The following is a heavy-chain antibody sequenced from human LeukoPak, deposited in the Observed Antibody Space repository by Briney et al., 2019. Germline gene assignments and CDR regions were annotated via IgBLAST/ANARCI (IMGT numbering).Heavy chain of an antibody. J-gene: IGHJ4*02. Sequence: GASVKVSCKASGHTFTGYYIHWVRQAPGQGLEWMGIINPSGGSTSYAQKFQDRVTMTRDTSTSTVYMELSSLRSEDTAVYYCARFSYGFLHWGQGTLVTVSS. CDR2: INPSGGST. CDR1: GHTFTGYY. CDR3: ARFSYGFLH. D-gene: IGHD5-18*01. V-gene: IGHV1-46*01.